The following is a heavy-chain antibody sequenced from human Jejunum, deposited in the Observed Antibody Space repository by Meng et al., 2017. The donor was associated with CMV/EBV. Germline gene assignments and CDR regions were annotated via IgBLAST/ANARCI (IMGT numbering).Heavy chain of an antibody. CDR2: IPFDGNNE. CDR3: ARGTGSGSWLIDS. J-gene: IGHJ4*02. Sequence: SGFTLSSYAMHWVRQAPGKGLEWVAVIPFDGNNEHYADSVKGRFTISRDNSKNTLYLQVNSLRLEDTGVYYCARGTGSGSWLIDSWGQGTLVTVSS. V-gene: IGHV3-30*04. D-gene: IGHD6-13*01. CDR1: GFTLSSYA.